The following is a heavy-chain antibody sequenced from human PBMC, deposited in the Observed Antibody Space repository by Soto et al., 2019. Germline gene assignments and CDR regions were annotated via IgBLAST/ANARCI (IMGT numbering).Heavy chain of an antibody. CDR3: ASDTVGGVATMIGDY. CDR1: GFTFSSYA. V-gene: IGHV3-30-3*01. CDR2: ISYDGSNK. J-gene: IGHJ4*02. D-gene: IGHD5-12*01. Sequence: QVQLVESGGGVVQPGRSLRLSCAASGFTFSSYAMHWVRQAPGKGLEWVAVISYDGSNKYYADSVKGRFTISRDNSKNTLYLQMNSLRAEDTAVYYCASDTVGGVATMIGDYWGQGTLVTVSS.